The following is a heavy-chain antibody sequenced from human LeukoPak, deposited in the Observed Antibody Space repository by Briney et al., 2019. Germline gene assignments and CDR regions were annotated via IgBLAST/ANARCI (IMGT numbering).Heavy chain of an antibody. Sequence: ASVRVSCKASGYTFTGSYMHWVRQAPGQGFEWIGWISPASGATKYAQNFQGRVTLTTDTSITTAYMELSSLTSDDTASYYCLNEHGGWGQGAPVTVSS. CDR3: LNEHGG. CDR1: GYTFTGSY. CDR2: ISPASGAT. D-gene: IGHD1-1*01. J-gene: IGHJ4*02. V-gene: IGHV1-2*02.